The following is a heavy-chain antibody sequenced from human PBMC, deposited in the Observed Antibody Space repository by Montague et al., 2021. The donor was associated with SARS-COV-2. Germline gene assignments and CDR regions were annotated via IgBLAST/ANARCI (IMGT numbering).Heavy chain of an antibody. CDR3: ARGHVEMATIKSGGPFYHFDY. V-gene: IGHV4-59*13. Sequence: SETLSLTCTVSGGSISSYYWSWIRQPPGKGLEWVGYIYYSGSTNYNPSLKSPVTISVDTSKNKFSLKLSSVTAADTAVYYCARGHVEMATIKSGGPFYHFDYWGQGTLVTVSS. J-gene: IGHJ4*02. CDR1: GGSISSYY. D-gene: IGHD5-24*01. CDR2: IYYSGST.